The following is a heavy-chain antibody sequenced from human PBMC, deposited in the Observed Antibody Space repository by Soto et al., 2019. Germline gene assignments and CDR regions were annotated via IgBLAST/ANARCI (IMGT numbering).Heavy chain of an antibody. Sequence: QVQLVQSGAEVKKPGSSVKVSCKASGGTFSSYAISWVRQAPGQGLEWMGGIIPIFGTANDAQKFQGRVTITADESTRTAYMELSSLRSEDAAVYYCVRDRGGEGYSFYAWGQGALGTGSS. V-gene: IGHV1-69*12. J-gene: IGHJ5*02. CDR1: GGTFSSYA. CDR3: VRDRGGEGYSFYA. D-gene: IGHD3-16*01. CDR2: IIPIFGTA.